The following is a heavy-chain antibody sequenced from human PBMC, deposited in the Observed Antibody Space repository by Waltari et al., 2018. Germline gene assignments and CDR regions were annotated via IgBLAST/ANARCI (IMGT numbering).Heavy chain of an antibody. CDR2: IRHTGDT. J-gene: IGHJ3*02. CDR1: DGPITSYF. Sequence: QVQLSETGPGLAKSSETLSITCTVSDGPITSYFWNWSRQPPGKALEWIGYIRHTGDTKVNPSLKSRVSMSVDRSKNQSSLKVTSVTATDTAVYYCARWESSWRALNIWGQGTTVTVSS. CDR3: ARWESSWRALNI. V-gene: IGHV4-59*08. D-gene: IGHD2-15*01.